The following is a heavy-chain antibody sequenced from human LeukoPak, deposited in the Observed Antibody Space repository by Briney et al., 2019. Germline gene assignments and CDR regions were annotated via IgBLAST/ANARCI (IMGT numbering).Heavy chain of an antibody. J-gene: IGHJ4*02. D-gene: IGHD7-27*01. CDR1: GVTFSTIA. V-gene: IGHV3-7*01. CDR2: IKQDGSEK. CDR3: ARDASNWGYDY. Sequence: GGSLRLSCAASGVTFSTIAMHWVRQAPGKGLEWVANIKQDGSEKYYVDSVKGRFTISRDNAKNSLYLQMNSLRAEDTAVYYCARDASNWGYDYWGQGTLVTVSS.